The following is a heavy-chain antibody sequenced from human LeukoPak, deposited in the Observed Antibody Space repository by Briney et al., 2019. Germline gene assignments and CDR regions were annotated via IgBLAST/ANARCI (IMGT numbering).Heavy chain of an antibody. V-gene: IGHV1-8*01. CDR3: ARSTITIFGVGFDP. CDR2: MNPNSGNT. Sequence: ASVKVSCTASGYTFTSYDINWVRQATGQGLEWMGWMNPNSGNTGYAQKCQGRVTMTRNTSISTAYMELSSLRSEDTAVYYCARSTITIFGVGFDPWGQGTLVTVSS. CDR1: GYTFTSYD. D-gene: IGHD3-3*01. J-gene: IGHJ5*02.